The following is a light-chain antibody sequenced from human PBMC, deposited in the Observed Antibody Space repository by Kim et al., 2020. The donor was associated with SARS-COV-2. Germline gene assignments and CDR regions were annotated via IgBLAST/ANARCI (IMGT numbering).Light chain of an antibody. CDR3: QQYNSYSQGWT. CDR2: QAS. J-gene: IGKJ1*01. V-gene: IGKV1-5*03. CDR1: QRIRVW. Sequence: IQMTQSPSTLSASVGDRVTITCRASQRIRVWLAWYQHKPGKAPKLLIYQASNLEAGVPSRFSGSGSGTEFTLTISSLQPDDFATYYCQQYNSYSQGWTFGQGTKVDIK.